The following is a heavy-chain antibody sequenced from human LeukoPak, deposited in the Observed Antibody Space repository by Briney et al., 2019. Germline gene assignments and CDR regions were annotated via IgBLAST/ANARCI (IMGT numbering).Heavy chain of an antibody. V-gene: IGHV3-11*06. J-gene: IGHJ4*02. CDR3: ARGVAAEAPDY. D-gene: IGHD6-13*01. CDR1: GFTFSDYY. CDR2: ISSSSSYT. Sequence: GGSLRLSCAASGFTFSDYYMSWIRQAPGKGLEWVSYISSSSSYTNYADSVKGRFTISRDNAKNSLYLQMNSLRVEDTAVYYCARGVAAEAPDYWGQGTLVTVSS.